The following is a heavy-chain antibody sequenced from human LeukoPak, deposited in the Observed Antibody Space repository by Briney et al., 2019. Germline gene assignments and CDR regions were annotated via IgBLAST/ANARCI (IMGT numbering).Heavy chain of an antibody. D-gene: IGHD6-19*01. V-gene: IGHV3-33*01. CDR2: IWYDGSNK. Sequence: GGSLRLSCAASGFTFSSYGMHWVRQAPGKGLEWVAVIWYDGSNKYYADSVKGRFTISRDNSKNTLYLQMNSLRAEDTAVYYCARDKRGAVAGTPHPSRAFDIWGQGTMVTVSS. CDR3: ARDKRGAVAGTPHPSRAFDI. CDR1: GFTFSSYG. J-gene: IGHJ3*02.